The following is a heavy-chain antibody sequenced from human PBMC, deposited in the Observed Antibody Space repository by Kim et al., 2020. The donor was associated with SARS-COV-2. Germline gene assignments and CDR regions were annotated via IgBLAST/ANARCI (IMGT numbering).Heavy chain of an antibody. Sequence: GGSLRLSCATSGFTFSAYDMNWVRQAPGKGLEWLSFITKSSTTIYYADSVEGRFTISSDNAKNSQFLQMNSLRDEDTALYYCVRDRMGGAFDMWGQGTMVTVSS. D-gene: IGHD3-16*01. CDR1: GFTFSAYD. J-gene: IGHJ3*02. CDR3: VRDRMGGAFDM. V-gene: IGHV3-48*02. CDR2: ITKSSTTI.